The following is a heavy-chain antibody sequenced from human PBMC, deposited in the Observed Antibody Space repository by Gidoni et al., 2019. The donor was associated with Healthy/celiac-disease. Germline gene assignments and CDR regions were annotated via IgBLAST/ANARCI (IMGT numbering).Heavy chain of an antibody. Sequence: QVQLQESGPGLVKPSETLSLTCTVSGGSISSYYWSWIRQPPGKGLEWSGYIYYSGSPNYNPSLKSRVTISVDTSKNQFSLKLSSVTAADTAVYYCARDRLENGMDVWGQGTTVTVSS. CDR2: IYYSGSP. V-gene: IGHV4-59*01. CDR1: GGSISSYY. CDR3: ARDRLENGMDV. J-gene: IGHJ6*02. D-gene: IGHD3-3*01.